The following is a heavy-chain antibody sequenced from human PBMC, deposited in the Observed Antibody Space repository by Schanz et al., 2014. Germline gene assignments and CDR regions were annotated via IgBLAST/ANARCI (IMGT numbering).Heavy chain of an antibody. Sequence: QVQLLESGGGVVQPGRSLRLSCAASGFTFSKYGMHWVRQAPGKGLEWVAVIWYDGSNKDYADSVKGRFTISRDNSKNTLSLQMNSLRAEDTAVYYCAREEGYGYGPGAFDIWGQGTMVTVSS. V-gene: IGHV3-33*01. CDR1: GFTFSKYG. J-gene: IGHJ3*02. D-gene: IGHD5-18*01. CDR2: IWYDGSNK. CDR3: AREEGYGYGPGAFDI.